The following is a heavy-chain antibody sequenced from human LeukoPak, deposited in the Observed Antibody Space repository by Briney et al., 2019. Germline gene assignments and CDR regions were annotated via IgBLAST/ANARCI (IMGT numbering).Heavy chain of an antibody. CDR1: GFSSCVYA. J-gene: IGHJ6*02. D-gene: IGHD2-21*01. Sequence: PGGSLRLSCAVSGFSSCVYAMSRVRQAPGKGLEWVSSISGSGSNTYHTDPVKGRCTISRDNSKNTLYLEMNSLRVEDTAIYYCAKHGSPGRILYHDMRVWRLETTVTVSS. CDR3: AKHGSPGRILYHDMRV. CDR2: ISGSGSNT. V-gene: IGHV3-23*01.